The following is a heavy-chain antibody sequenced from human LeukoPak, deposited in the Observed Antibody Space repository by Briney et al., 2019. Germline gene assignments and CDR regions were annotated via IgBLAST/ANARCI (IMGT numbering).Heavy chain of an antibody. CDR1: EFTFSSYG. CDR2: ISGSGGST. J-gene: IGHJ4*02. CDR3: AKGDTTWELPHDY. V-gene: IGHV3-23*01. D-gene: IGHD1-26*01. Sequence: GGSLRLSCAASEFTFSSYGMSWVRQAPGKGLEWVSAISGSGGSTYYADSVKGRFTISRDNSKNTLYLQMNSLRAEDTAVYYCAKGDTTWELPHDYWGQGTLVTVSS.